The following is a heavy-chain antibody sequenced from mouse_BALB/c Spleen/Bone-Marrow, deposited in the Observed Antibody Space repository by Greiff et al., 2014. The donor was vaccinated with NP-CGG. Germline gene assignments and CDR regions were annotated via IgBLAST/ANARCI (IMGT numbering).Heavy chain of an antibody. D-gene: IGHD3-3*01. CDR3: TKGAGNGFAY. V-gene: IGHV2-5*01. Sequence: VKVEESGPGLVQPSQSLSITCTVSGFSLTSYGVHWVRQSPGKGPEWLGVIWRGGSTDYNAAFMSRLSITKDNSKSQVFFKMNSLQADDTAICYCTKGAGNGFAYWGQGTLVTVSA. CDR2: IWRGGST. J-gene: IGHJ3*01. CDR1: GFSLTSYG.